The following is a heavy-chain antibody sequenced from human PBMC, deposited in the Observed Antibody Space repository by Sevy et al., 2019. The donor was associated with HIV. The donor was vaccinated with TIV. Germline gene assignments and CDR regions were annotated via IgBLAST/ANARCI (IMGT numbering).Heavy chain of an antibody. CDR2: IYNGGST. CDR1: DFTVRSNY. D-gene: IGHD6-19*01. CDR3: ASSSWIAVSGKFES. Sequence: GGSLRLSCAASDFTVRSNYMSWVRQAPGKGLEWFSVIYNGGSTYYADSVKGRFTISRDNSKNPLYLQLNSLSAEDTAVYYCASSSWIAVSGKFESWGQGTLVTVPQ. V-gene: IGHV3-53*01. J-gene: IGHJ4*02.